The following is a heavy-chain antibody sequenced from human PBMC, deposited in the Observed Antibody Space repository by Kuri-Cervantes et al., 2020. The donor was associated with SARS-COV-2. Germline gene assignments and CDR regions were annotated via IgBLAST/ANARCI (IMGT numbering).Heavy chain of an antibody. J-gene: IGHJ6*02. Sequence: GGSLRLSCAASGFTFSDYYMSWIRQAPGKGLEWVSYISSSSSYTNYADSVKGRFTISRDNAKNSLYLQMNSLRAEDTAVYYCAREPITVTTNDYYYYGMDVWGQGTTVTVSS. CDR3: AREPITVTTNDYYYYGMDV. D-gene: IGHD4-11*01. CDR1: GFTFSDYY. V-gene: IGHV3-11*06. CDR2: ISSSSSYT.